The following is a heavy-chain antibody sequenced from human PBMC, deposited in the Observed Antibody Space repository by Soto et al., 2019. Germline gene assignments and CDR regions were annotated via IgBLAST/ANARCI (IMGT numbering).Heavy chain of an antibody. CDR2: INHSGST. V-gene: IGHV4-34*01. CDR3: ARDLHGGVGEGTYNYYYGMDV. Sequence: PSETLSLTCAVYGGSFSGYYWSWIRQPPGKGLEWIGEINHSGSTNYNPSLKSRVTISVDTSKNQFSLKLSSVTAADTAVYYCARDLHGGVGEGTYNYYYGMDVWGQGTTVTVSS. CDR1: GGSFSGYY. J-gene: IGHJ6*02. D-gene: IGHD3-10*01.